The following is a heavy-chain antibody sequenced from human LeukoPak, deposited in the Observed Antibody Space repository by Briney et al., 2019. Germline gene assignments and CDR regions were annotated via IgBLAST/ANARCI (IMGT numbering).Heavy chain of an antibody. CDR1: GGSFSGYY. Sequence: SGTLSLTCAVYGGSFSGYYWSWIRQPPGKGLEWIGGISYSGSTNYNPSLKSRLTISVDTSKNQFSLKLSSVTAADTAMYYCAGAPNPSYFDYWGQGPLVTV. V-gene: IGHV4-34*01. CDR3: AGAPNPSYFDY. J-gene: IGHJ4*02. D-gene: IGHD2-8*01. CDR2: ISYSGST.